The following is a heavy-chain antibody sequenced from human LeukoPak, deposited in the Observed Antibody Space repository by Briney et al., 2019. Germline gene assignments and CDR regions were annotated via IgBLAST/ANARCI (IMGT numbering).Heavy chain of an antibody. CDR3: ARFYGLGYFDY. D-gene: IGHD4-17*01. Sequence: SETLSLTCAVYGGSFSGYYWSWIRQPPGNGLEWIGEINHSGSTNYNPSLKSRVTISVDTSKNQFSLKLSSVTAADTAVYYCARFYGLGYFDYWGQGTLVTVSS. CDR1: GGSFSGYY. V-gene: IGHV4-34*01. J-gene: IGHJ4*02. CDR2: INHSGST.